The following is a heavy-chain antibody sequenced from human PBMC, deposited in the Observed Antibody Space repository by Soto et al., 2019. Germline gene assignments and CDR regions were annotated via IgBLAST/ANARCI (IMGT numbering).Heavy chain of an antibody. Sequence: QVQLVQSGAEVKKPGSSVKVSCKASGGTFSSYAISWVRQAPVQGLEWMGGIIPMFGTANYAQKFQGRVTITADEPTSPAYMELSSLRSEDTAVYYCARDRQRGSSGGFDYWGQGALVTVSS. D-gene: IGHD1-26*01. J-gene: IGHJ4*02. CDR3: ARDRQRGSSGGFDY. CDR2: IIPMFGTA. V-gene: IGHV1-69*01. CDR1: GGTFSSYA.